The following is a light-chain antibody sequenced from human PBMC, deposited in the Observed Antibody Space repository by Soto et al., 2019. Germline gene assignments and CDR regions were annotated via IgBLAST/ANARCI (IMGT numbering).Light chain of an antibody. Sequence: EIVMTQSPATLSVSPGERATLSCRASQSVSSNLAWYQQKPGQAPRLLIYGASTRATGIPARLSGSCSGTEFTLTISRLRSGYFAVYYCQQCNIWPHWTCGQGTKVEI. J-gene: IGKJ1*01. CDR2: GAS. V-gene: IGKV3-15*01. CDR3: QQCNIWPHWT. CDR1: QSVSSN.